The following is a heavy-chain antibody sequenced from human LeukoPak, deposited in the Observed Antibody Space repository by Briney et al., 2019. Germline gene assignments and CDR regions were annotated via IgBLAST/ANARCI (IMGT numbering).Heavy chain of an antibody. CDR2: ISNGGDT. J-gene: IGHJ4*02. Sequence: GGSLRLSCAASGFTVRDNYMSWVRQAPGKGLESVSVISNGGDTYYADSVKGRFTISRDISKNTLYLQMNGLRAEDTAVYYCAKVPLSWGQGTLVTVSS. V-gene: IGHV3-53*01. CDR3: AKVPLS. CDR1: GFTVRDNY.